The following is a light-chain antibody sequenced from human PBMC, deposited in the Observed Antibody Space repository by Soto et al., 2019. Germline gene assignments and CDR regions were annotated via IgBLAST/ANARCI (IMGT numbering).Light chain of an antibody. V-gene: IGKV3-20*01. CDR3: QRSSA. Sequence: EIVLTQSPGTLSLSPGERATLSCRTSQSIDSNYLAWYQQKPGQAPRLLMYDISSRATGIPDRFSGSGSGTDFTHTISRLEPEDFAVYSCQRSSAFCQGAKVEIK. J-gene: IGKJ1*01. CDR1: QSIDSNY. CDR2: DIS.